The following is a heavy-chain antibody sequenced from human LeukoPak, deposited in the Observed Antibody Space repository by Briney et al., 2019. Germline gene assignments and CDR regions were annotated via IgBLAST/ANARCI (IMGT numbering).Heavy chain of an antibody. CDR1: GYTFTGYY. V-gene: IGHV1-2*02. J-gene: IGHJ5*02. CDR3: ARDQYSGYDFTPWFDP. Sequence: GASVKVSCKASGYTFTGYYIHWVRQAPGQSLEWMGWVTPNTGGTNYAQKFQGRVTMTRDTSISTAYMELSRLTSDDTAVYYCARDQYSGYDFTPWFDPWGQGTLVTVSS. CDR2: VTPNTGGT. D-gene: IGHD5-12*01.